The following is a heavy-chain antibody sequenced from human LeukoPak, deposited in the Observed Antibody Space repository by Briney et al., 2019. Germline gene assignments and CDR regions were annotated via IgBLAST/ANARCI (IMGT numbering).Heavy chain of an antibody. CDR1: GGSISNYF. CDR3: ARRAGTGGRDYFDY. CDR2: VYYSGST. V-gene: IGHV4-59*08. J-gene: IGHJ4*02. D-gene: IGHD3/OR15-3a*01. Sequence: PSETLSLTCTVSGGSISNYFWSWIRQPPGEGLEWIGYVYYSGSTNYNPSLKSRVTISVETSKNQFSLNLSSVTAADTAVYYCARRAGTGGRDYFDYWGQGTLVTVSS.